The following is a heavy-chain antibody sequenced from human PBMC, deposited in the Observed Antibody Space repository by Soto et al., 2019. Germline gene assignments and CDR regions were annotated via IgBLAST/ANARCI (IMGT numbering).Heavy chain of an antibody. V-gene: IGHV3-30*18. J-gene: IGHJ4*02. Sequence: SLTLSCEVSGCTFSAYGMPWFRQAPGKGLEWVAAISHDGTNKNYGDSVKGRFTISRDNSKKTLYLQMNSLRPEDTALYYCAKDEYYYSRSGYYIFDSWGQGTLVTVSS. D-gene: IGHD3-22*01. CDR1: GCTFSAYG. CDR3: AKDEYYYSRSGYYIFDS. CDR2: ISHDGTNK.